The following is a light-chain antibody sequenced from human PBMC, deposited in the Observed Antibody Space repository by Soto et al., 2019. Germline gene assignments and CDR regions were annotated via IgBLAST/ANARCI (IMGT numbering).Light chain of an antibody. Sequence: QSALTQPASVAGSPGQSITISCTGSSSDVGGYNYVSWYQHHPGKAPKLIIYEVSNRPSGVSNRFSGSKSGNTAYLTISGLKAEDEADYYCTSYTSSLTLVFGGGTTLTV. V-gene: IGLV2-14*01. CDR1: SSDVGGYNY. CDR2: EVS. J-gene: IGLJ3*02. CDR3: TSYTSSLTLV.